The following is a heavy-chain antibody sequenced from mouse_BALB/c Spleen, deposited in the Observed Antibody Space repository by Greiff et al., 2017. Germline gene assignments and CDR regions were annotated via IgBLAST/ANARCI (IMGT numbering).Heavy chain of an antibody. CDR1: GYTFTDYA. D-gene: IGHD1-2*01. CDR3: AREGTTATAWFAY. Sequence: QVQLKQSGAELVRPGVSVKISCKGSGYTFTDYAMHWVKQSHAKSLEWIGVISTYYGDASYNQKFKGKATMTVDKSSSTAYMELARLTSEDSAIYYCAREGTTATAWFAYWGQGTLVTVSA. V-gene: IGHV1S137*01. CDR2: ISTYYGDA. J-gene: IGHJ3*01.